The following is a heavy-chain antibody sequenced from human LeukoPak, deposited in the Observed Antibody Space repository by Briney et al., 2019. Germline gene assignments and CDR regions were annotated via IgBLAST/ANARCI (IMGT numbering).Heavy chain of an antibody. CDR3: ARGSPDTPFDY. J-gene: IGHJ4*02. V-gene: IGHV4-59*01. CDR2: MYYSGST. CDR1: GDSISSFC. D-gene: IGHD2-15*01. Sequence: SETLSLTCTVSGDSISSFCWSWIRQPPGKGLEWIAYMYYSGSTNYNPSLKSRVTISVDTSKSQFSLKLSSVTAADTAVYYCARGSPDTPFDYWGQGTLVTVSS.